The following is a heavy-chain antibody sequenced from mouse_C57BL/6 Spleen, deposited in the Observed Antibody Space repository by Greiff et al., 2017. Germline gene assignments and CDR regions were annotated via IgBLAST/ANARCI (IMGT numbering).Heavy chain of an antibody. D-gene: IGHD1-1*01. V-gene: IGHV7-1*01. CDR2: SRNKANDYTT. Sequence: EVQGVESGGGLVQSGRSLRLSCATSGFTFSDFYMEWVRQAPGKGLEWIAASRNKANDYTTEYSASVKGRFIVSRDTSQSILYLQMNALRAEDTAIYYCARDASYYSGYFDVWGTGTTVTVSS. CDR3: ARDASYYSGYFDV. J-gene: IGHJ1*03. CDR1: GFTFSDFY.